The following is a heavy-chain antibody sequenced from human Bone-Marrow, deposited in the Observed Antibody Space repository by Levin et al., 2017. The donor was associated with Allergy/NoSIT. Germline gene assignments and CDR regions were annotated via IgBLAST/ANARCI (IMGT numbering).Heavy chain of an antibody. CDR1: GGSISSANYY. J-gene: IGHJ3*01. CDR3: ARKVDNPSYGDLDAFDV. CDR2: IHYTGRA. V-gene: IGHV4-31*03. Sequence: SETLSLTCTVSGGSISSANYYWSWIRQHPGKGLEWIAYIHYTGRAYYNPSLQSRVTISVDTSKNQFSLKLNSVTAADTAVYYCARKVDNPSYGDLDAFDVWGQGTVVTVSS. D-gene: IGHD4-17*01.